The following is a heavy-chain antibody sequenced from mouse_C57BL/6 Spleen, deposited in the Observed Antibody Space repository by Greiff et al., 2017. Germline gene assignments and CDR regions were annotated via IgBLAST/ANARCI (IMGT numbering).Heavy chain of an antibody. CDR3: AGSLGERDYDGGYAMDY. CDR1: GYTFTSYW. D-gene: IGHD2-4*01. V-gene: IGHV1-55*01. J-gene: IGHJ4*01. Sequence: QVQLQQPGAELVMPGASVKMSCKASGYTFTSYWITWVKQRPGQGLEWIGDIYPGSGSTNYNEKFKGKATLTVDTSSSTAYMQLSSLTSEDSAVYYCAGSLGERDYDGGYAMDYWGQGTLVTVSS. CDR2: IYPGSGST.